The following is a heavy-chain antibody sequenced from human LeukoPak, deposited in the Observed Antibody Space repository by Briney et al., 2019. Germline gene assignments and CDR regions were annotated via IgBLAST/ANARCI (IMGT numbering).Heavy chain of an antibody. CDR2: IYYSGST. J-gene: IGHJ4*02. CDR3: ARERGSYFDY. D-gene: IGHD1-26*01. V-gene: IGHV4-59*05. Sequence: PSETLSLTCTVSGGSISSYYWSWIRQPPGKGLEWIGSIYYSGSTYYNPSLKSRVTISVDTSKNQFSLKLSSVTAADTAVYYCARERGSYFDYWGQGTLVTVSS. CDR1: GGSISSYY.